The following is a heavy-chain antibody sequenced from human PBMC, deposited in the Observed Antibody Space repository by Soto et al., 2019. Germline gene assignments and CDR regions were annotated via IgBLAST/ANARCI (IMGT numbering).Heavy chain of an antibody. CDR2: IYWDDDK. D-gene: IGHD6-13*01. J-gene: IGHJ6*03. CDR1: GFSLSTSGVG. V-gene: IGHV2-5*02. CDR3: AHTRSSWDLEGYYYMDV. Sequence: SGPTLVNPTQTLTLTCTFSGFSLSTSGVGVGWIRQPPGKALEWLALIYWDDDKRYSPSLKSRLTITKDTSKNQVVLTMTNMDPVDTATYYCAHTRSSWDLEGYYYMDVWGKGTTVTVSS.